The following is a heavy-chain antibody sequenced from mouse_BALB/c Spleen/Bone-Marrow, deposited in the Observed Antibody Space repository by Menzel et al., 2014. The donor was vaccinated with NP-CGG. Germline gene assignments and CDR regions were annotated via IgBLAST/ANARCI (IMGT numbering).Heavy chain of an antibody. D-gene: IGHD3-2*01. V-gene: IGHV1S132*01. CDR2: IFPGTGTT. CDR3: ASRDSSGYVPDY. CDR1: GYTFTSYW. Sequence: VQLQESGAELVKPGASVKLSCKTSGYTFTSYWIQWVKQRPGQGLGWIGEIFPGTGTTYYNEKFEGKATLTIDTSSSTAYMQLSSLTSEDSAVYFCASRDSSGYVPDYWGQGTTPTVSS. J-gene: IGHJ2*01.